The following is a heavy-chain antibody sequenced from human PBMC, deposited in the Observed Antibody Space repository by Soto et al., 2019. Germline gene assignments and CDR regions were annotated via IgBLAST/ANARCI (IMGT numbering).Heavy chain of an antibody. Sequence: PSETLSLTCTVSGGPISSRSNYWGWIRQPPGKGLEWIGNIYYSGSTYYHPSLKSRVTISADTSKNQLSLKVTSVTAADTAVYYCARLSPVNPYFDYWGPGTSVTFSS. J-gene: IGHJ4*02. V-gene: IGHV4-39*01. CDR2: IYYSGST. CDR3: ARLSPVNPYFDY. D-gene: IGHD3-16*02. CDR1: GGPISSRSNY.